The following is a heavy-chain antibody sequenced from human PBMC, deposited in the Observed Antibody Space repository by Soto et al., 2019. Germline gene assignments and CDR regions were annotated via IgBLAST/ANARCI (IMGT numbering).Heavy chain of an antibody. CDR1: GGTFSSYA. CDR2: IIPSFGTA. CDR3: ARMKVYAVSDYYYGMDV. J-gene: IGHJ6*02. D-gene: IGHD2-8*01. V-gene: IGHV1-69*01. Sequence: QVQLVQYGAEVKKPGSSVKVSCKASGGTFSSYASSWVRHSPGQGLEWMGGIIPSFGTANYAQKFQGRVTITADESTSTAYRELSSLRSEDADVYYCARMKVYAVSDYYYGMDVWGHGTKVTVA.